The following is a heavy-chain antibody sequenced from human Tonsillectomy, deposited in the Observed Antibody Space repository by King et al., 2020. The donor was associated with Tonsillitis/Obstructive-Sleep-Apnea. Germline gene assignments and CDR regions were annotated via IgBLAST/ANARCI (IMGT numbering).Heavy chain of an antibody. CDR2: MSYDGSSE. CDR1: GFTFSSYA. J-gene: IGHJ6*03. CDR3: ARAPTYCSSTTCYSYYYFYMDV. Sequence: VQLVESGGGVVQPGTSLRLSCSASGFTFSSYAMHWVRQAPGKGLEWVAVMSYDGSSEYYADSVKGRFTISRDNSKNSLYLQMNSLRAEDTAVYYCARAPTYCSSTTCYSYYYFYMDVWGKGPTVTVSS. V-gene: IGHV3-30*04. D-gene: IGHD2-2*02.